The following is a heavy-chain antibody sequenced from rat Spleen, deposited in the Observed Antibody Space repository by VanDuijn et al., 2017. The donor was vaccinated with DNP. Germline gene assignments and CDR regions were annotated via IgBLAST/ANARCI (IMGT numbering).Heavy chain of an antibody. J-gene: IGHJ3*01. V-gene: IGHV5S10*01. CDR1: GFIFSDYS. Sequence: EVQLVESGGDLIQPGRSLKLSCAASGFIFSDYSMAWVRQAPKKGLEWVATIIYDGNRTYYRDSVKGRFTISRDNAKTSLYLQMDSLRSEDTATYYCASEGNYDWFAYWGQGTLVTVSS. CDR2: IIYDGNRT. CDR3: ASEGNYDWFAY. D-gene: IGHD1-10*01.